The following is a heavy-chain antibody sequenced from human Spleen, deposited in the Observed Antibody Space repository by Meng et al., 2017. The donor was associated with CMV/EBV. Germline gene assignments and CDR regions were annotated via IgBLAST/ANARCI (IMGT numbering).Heavy chain of an antibody. Sequence: GESLKISCAASGFTFSSYSMNWVRQAPGKGLEWISSISSTISYIYHADSVKGRFTIYRDNPKNTLYLHMNSLRPEDTAVYYCAKDAYSGYDSGYFDDWGQGMLVTVSS. D-gene: IGHD5-12*01. CDR3: AKDAYSGYDSGYFDD. V-gene: IGHV3-21*01. J-gene: IGHJ4*02. CDR2: ISSTISYI. CDR1: GFTFSSYS.